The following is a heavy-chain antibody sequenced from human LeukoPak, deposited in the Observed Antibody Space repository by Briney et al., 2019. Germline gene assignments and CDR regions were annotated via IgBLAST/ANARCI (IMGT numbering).Heavy chain of an antibody. V-gene: IGHV3-21*01. CDR2: ISSSSSYI. CDR1: GFTFSSYS. J-gene: IGHJ4*02. D-gene: IGHD3-3*01. Sequence: GGSLRLSCAASGFTFSSYSMNWVRQAPGKGLEWVSSISSSSSYIYYADSVKGRFTISRDNAKNSLYLQMNSLRAEDTAVYYCARGHDDFWSGHDYWGQGTLVTVSS. CDR3: ARGHDDFWSGHDY.